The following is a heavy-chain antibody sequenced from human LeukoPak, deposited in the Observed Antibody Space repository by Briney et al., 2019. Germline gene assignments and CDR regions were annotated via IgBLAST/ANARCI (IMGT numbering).Heavy chain of an antibody. V-gene: IGHV4-4*07. J-gene: IGHJ4*02. D-gene: IGHD1-14*01. CDR3: ARESRNHTPLDY. CDR1: GGSISSYY. Sequence: PSETLSLTCTVSGGSISSYYWSWIRQPAGKGLEWIGRIYTSGSTNYNPSLKSRVTMSIDTSKNQFSLKLTSVTAADTAVYYCARESRNHTPLDYWGQGTLVTVSS. CDR2: IYTSGST.